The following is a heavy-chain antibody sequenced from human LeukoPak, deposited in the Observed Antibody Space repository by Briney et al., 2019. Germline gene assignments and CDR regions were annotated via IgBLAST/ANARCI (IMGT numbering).Heavy chain of an antibody. D-gene: IGHD3-22*01. V-gene: IGHV3-30*02. J-gene: IGHJ6*03. CDR2: IRYDGSNK. Sequence: GGSLRLSCAASGSTFSSYGMHWVRQAPGKGLEWVAFIRYDGSNKYYADSVKGRFTISRDNSKNTLYLQMNSLRAEDTAVYYCAKDDYDSSGYYKYYYYYMDVWGKGTTVTISS. CDR1: GSTFSSYG. CDR3: AKDDYDSSGYYKYYYYYMDV.